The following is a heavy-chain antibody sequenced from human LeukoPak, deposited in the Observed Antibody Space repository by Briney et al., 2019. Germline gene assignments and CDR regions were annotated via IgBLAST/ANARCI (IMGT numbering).Heavy chain of an antibody. Sequence: PGGSLRLSCAASGFTFSSYGMSWVRQAPGKGLEWVANVKQDGSEKYYVDSVKGQFTVSRDNAKNSLYLQMNSLRAEDTAVYYCARIGYSSSSFDYWGQGTLVTVSS. CDR1: GFTFSSYG. D-gene: IGHD6-6*01. V-gene: IGHV3-7*01. CDR2: VKQDGSEK. J-gene: IGHJ4*02. CDR3: ARIGYSSSSFDY.